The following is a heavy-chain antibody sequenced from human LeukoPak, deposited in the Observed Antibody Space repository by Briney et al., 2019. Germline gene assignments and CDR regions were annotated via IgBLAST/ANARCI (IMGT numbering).Heavy chain of an antibody. CDR3: ARGGVAAATSYNWFDP. V-gene: IGHV4-34*01. Sequence: PWETVSLTCAVYGGSFSGYYWSWIREPPGKGLEWIGEINHSGSTNYNPSLKSRVTISVDTSKNQFSLKMTSVTAADTAVYYCARGGVAAATSYNWFDPWGQGTLVTVSS. D-gene: IGHD2-2*01. J-gene: IGHJ5*02. CDR2: INHSGST. CDR1: GGSFSGYY.